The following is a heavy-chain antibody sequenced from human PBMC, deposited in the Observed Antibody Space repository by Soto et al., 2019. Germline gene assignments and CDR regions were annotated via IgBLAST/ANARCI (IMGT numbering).Heavy chain of an antibody. Sequence: GGSLRLSCAASGFTVSSNYMSWVRQAPGKGLEWVSVIYSGGSTYYADSVKGRFTISRDNSKNTLYLQMNSLRAEDTAVYYCARGETNYDYIWGSYRINWGQGTLVTVSS. V-gene: IGHV3-66*01. D-gene: IGHD3-16*02. CDR3: ARGETNYDYIWGSYRIN. CDR2: IYSGGST. J-gene: IGHJ4*02. CDR1: GFTVSSNY.